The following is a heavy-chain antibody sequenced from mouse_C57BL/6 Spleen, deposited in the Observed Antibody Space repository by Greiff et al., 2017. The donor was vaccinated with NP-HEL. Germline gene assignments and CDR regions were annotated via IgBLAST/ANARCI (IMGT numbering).Heavy chain of an antibody. Sequence: VQLKESGPGLVKPSQSLSLTCSVTGYSITSGYYWNWIRQFPGNKLEWMGYISYDGSNNYNPSLKNRISITRDTSKNQFFLKLNSVTTEDTATYYCAHLLSRVFDYWGQGTTLTVSS. J-gene: IGHJ2*01. CDR1: GYSITSGYY. CDR3: AHLLSRVFDY. V-gene: IGHV3-6*01. CDR2: ISYDGSN. D-gene: IGHD2-10*01.